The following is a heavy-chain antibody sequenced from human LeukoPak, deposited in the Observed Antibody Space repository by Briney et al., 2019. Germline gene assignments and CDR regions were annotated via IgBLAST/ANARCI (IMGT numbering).Heavy chain of an antibody. Sequence: SETLSLTCAVYGGSFCGYYWSWIRQPPGKGLEWIGEINHSGSTNYNPSLKSRVTISVDTSKNQFSLKLSSVTAADTAVYYCARGGRSGYCSSSSCSDYYYYYGMDVWGQGTTVTVSS. J-gene: IGHJ6*02. D-gene: IGHD2-2*01. CDR1: GGSFCGYY. V-gene: IGHV4-34*01. CDR2: INHSGST. CDR3: ARGGRSGYCSSSSCSDYYYYYGMDV.